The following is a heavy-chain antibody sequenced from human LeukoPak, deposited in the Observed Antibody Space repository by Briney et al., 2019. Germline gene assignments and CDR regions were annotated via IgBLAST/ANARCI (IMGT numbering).Heavy chain of an antibody. Sequence: SQTLSLTCTVSGGSISSGGYYWSWIRQHPGKGLEWIGYIYYSGSTYYNPSLKSRVAISVDTSKNQFSLKLSSVTAADTAVYYCARVAVDYGDYLRPYYFDYWGQGTLVTASS. J-gene: IGHJ4*02. CDR3: ARVAVDYGDYLRPYYFDY. V-gene: IGHV4-31*03. CDR2: IYYSGST. D-gene: IGHD4-17*01. CDR1: GGSISSGGYY.